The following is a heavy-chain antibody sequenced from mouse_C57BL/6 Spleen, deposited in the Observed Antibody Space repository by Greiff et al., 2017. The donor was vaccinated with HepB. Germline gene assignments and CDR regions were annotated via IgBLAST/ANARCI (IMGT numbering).Heavy chain of an antibody. CDR2: INPSNGGT. J-gene: IGHJ2*01. Sequence: QVQLKQPGTELVKPGASVKLSCKASGYTFTSYWMHWVKRRPGQGLEWIGNINPSNGGTNYNEKFKSKATLTVDKSSSTAYMQLSSLTSEDSAVYYCARDITTVVAPDYWGQGTTLTVSS. V-gene: IGHV1-53*01. CDR3: ARDITTVVAPDY. CDR1: GYTFTSYW. D-gene: IGHD1-1*01.